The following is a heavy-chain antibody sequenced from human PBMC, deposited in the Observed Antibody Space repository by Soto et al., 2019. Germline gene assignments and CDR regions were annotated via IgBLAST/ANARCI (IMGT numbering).Heavy chain of an antibody. CDR2: INPMLGVA. Sequence: GASVKVSCKASGGSFSSLVISWLRQAPGQGPEWMGGINPMLGVANFAQKFQDRVTITADESTTTAYMELSSLRSEDTAVYYCARGPDQLDPWGQGPLVTVYS. D-gene: IGHD2-2*01. V-gene: IGHV1-69*10. J-gene: IGHJ5*02. CDR3: ARGPDQLDP. CDR1: GGSFSSLV.